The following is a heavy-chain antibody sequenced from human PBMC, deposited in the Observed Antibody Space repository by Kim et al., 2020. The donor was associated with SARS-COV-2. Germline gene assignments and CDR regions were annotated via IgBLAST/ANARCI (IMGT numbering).Heavy chain of an antibody. Sequence: GGSLRLSCAASGFTFSNAWMSWVRQAPGKGLEWVGRIKSKTDGGTTDYAAPVKGRFTISRDDSKNTLYLQMNSLKTEDTAVYYCTTADSGYDLDFDYWGQGTLVTVSS. CDR2: IKSKTDGGTT. CDR1: GFTFSNAW. J-gene: IGHJ4*02. CDR3: TTADSGYDLDFDY. V-gene: IGHV3-15*01. D-gene: IGHD5-12*01.